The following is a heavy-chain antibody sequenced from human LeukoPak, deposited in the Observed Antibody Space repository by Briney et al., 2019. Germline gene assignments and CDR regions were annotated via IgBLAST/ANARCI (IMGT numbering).Heavy chain of an antibody. V-gene: IGHV3-23*01. CDR3: AKDRGGGGPGKDYFDC. Sequence: GGSLRLSFAASGFTFKNYDMNWVRQAPGKGLEWVSSITINGGATYYAGSVKGRFTISRDNSKNTLYLQKDSLRADDTDVYYCAKDRGGGGPGKDYFDCCGQGILVTVSS. CDR2: ITINGGAT. CDR1: GFTFKNYD. J-gene: IGHJ4*02. D-gene: IGHD2-15*01.